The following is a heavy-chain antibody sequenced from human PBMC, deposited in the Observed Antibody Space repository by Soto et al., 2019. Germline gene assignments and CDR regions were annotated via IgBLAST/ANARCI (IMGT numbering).Heavy chain of an antibody. CDR1: GGSISSSSYY. D-gene: IGHD3-22*01. CDR2: IYYSGST. Sequence: QLQLQESGPGLVKPSETLSLTCTVSGGSISSSSYYWGWIRQPPGKGLEWIGSIYYSGSTYYNPSPQRRVPLSVDTSKNQFSPKLSSLTAADTAVYYCARLVFDSSGYRPGWGQGTLVTVSS. CDR3: ARLVFDSSGYRPG. J-gene: IGHJ4*02. V-gene: IGHV4-39*01.